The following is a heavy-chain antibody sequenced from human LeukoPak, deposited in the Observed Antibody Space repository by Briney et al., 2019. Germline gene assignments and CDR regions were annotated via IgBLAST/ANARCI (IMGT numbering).Heavy chain of an antibody. J-gene: IGHJ4*02. CDR2: IYSSGST. V-gene: IGHV3-53*01. CDR3: ARRGDGGRSFDY. D-gene: IGHD4-23*01. CDR1: GFNVSNNY. Sequence: GSLRLSCAASGFNVSNNYMTWVRQAPGKGLEWVSPIYSSGSTYYADSVKGRFTISRDNSKNTLYLQVNSLRAEDTAVYYCARRGDGGRSFDYWGQGTLVTVSS.